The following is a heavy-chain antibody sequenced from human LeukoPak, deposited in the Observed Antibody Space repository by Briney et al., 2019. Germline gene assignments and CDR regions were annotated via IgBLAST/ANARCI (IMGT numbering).Heavy chain of an antibody. V-gene: IGHV1-2*02. CDR3: ARVEGKFVEKYYFDY. D-gene: IGHD3-16*01. CDR2: INPNSGGT. J-gene: IGHJ4*02. Sequence: ASVKVSCKASGYTFTGYYMHWVRQAPGQGLEWMGWINPNSGGTNYAQKFQGRVTMTRDTSISTAYMELGRLRSDDTAVYYCARVEGKFVEKYYFDYWGQGTLVTVSS. CDR1: GYTFTGYY.